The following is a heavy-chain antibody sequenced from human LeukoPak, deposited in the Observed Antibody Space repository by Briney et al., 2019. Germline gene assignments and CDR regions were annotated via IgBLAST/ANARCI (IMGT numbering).Heavy chain of an antibody. CDR1: GGSISSGGYY. D-gene: IGHD3-22*01. CDR2: IYYSGST. CDR3: ATAKPWYYYDSSGYYFRGGWFDP. Sequence: TLSLTCTVSGGSISSGGYYWSWIRQHPGKGLEWIGYIYYSGSTYYNPPLKSRVTISVDTSKNQFSLKLSSVTAADTAVYYCATAKPWYYYDSSGYYFRGGWFDPWGQGTLVTVSS. J-gene: IGHJ5*02. V-gene: IGHV4-31*03.